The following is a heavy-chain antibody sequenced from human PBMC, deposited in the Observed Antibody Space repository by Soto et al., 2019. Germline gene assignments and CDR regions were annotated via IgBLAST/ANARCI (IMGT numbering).Heavy chain of an antibody. CDR2: INPSGGST. D-gene: IGHD6-19*01. V-gene: IGHV1-46*01. CDR1: GYTFTSYY. J-gene: IGHJ6*02. Sequence: ASVKVSCKASGYTFTSYYMHWVRQAPGQGLEWMGIINPSGGSTSYAQKFQGRVTMTRDTSTSTVYMELSSLRVDDTGVYYCAKDGGQWLPPGYGYGVDVWGQGTTVTVSS. CDR3: AKDGGQWLPPGYGYGVDV.